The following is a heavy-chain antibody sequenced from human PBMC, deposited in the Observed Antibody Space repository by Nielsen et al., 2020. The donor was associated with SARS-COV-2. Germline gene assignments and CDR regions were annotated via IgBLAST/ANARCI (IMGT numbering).Heavy chain of an antibody. V-gene: IGHV3-21*01. D-gene: IGHD3-22*01. CDR3: ARVPDYYDSSGYSDY. J-gene: IGHJ4*02. CDR2: ISSSGSYI. Sequence: VRQAPGKGLEWVSSISSSGSYIYYADSVKGRFTISRDNAKNSLYLQMNSLRAEDTAVYYCARVPDYYDSSGYSDYWGQGTLVTVSS.